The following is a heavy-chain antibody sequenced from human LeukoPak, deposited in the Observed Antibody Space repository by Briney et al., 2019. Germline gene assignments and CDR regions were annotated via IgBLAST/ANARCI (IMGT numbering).Heavy chain of an antibody. CDR1: GYTFTSNY. CDR2: ISPSGAST. J-gene: IGHJ5*02. D-gene: IGHD5-24*01. Sequence: GASVKVSCKAFGYTFTSNYMHWLRQAPGQGPEWMAVISPSGASTTYAQQFQGRVTLTRDMSTSTDYLELSSLRSEDTAVYYCARDNSVRDEAWWFHPWGQGTPVTVSS. V-gene: IGHV1-46*01. CDR3: ARDNSVRDEAWWFHP.